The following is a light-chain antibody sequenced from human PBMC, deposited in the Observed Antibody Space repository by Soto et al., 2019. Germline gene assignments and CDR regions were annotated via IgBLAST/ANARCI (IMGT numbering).Light chain of an antibody. CDR1: ISNIGRSS. V-gene: IGLV1-47*01. CDR2: RSD. J-gene: IGLJ3*02. Sequence: QSVLAQPPSASGTPGQRVTISCSGSISNIGRSSVFWYQHLPGTAPRLLIIRSDQRPSGVPDRFSGSKSGTSASLAISGLRSEDEADYYCASWDDSLRAVVFGGGTQLTVL. CDR3: ASWDDSLRAVV.